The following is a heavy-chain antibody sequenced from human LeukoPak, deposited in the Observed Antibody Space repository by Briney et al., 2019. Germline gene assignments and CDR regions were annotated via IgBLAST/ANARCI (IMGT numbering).Heavy chain of an antibody. J-gene: IGHJ6*03. CDR2: ISAYNGNT. Sequence: ASVKVSCKASGYTFTSYGISWVRQAPGQGLEWMGWISAYNGNTKYAQKLQGRVTMTTDTSTSTAYMELRSLRSDDTAVYYCARTVLRLPADYYYYYMDVWGKGTTVTVSS. CDR3: ARTVLRLPADYYYYYMDV. V-gene: IGHV1-18*01. D-gene: IGHD3-3*01. CDR1: GYTFTSYG.